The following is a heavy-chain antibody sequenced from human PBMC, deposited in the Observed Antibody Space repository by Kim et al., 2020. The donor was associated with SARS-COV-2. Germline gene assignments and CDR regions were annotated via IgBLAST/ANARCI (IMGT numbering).Heavy chain of an antibody. Sequence: GRFTISRDNSKNTLYLQRNSLRAEDTAVYYCARDIGYSYGSPAGFYGMDVWGQGTTVTVSS. J-gene: IGHJ6*02. V-gene: IGHV3-53*01. CDR3: ARDIGYSYGSPAGFYGMDV. D-gene: IGHD5-18*01.